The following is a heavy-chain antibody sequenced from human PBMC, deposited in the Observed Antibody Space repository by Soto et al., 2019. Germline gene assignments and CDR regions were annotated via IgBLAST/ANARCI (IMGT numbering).Heavy chain of an antibody. D-gene: IGHD3-3*01. CDR2: ISSNGGRT. Sequence: GAALVLSRAAAGFSTSNYTMHLVRQAREKGLEYVSAISSNGGRTYYANSVKGRFTISRDNSKNTLYLQMGSLRAEDMAVYYCERGGVRFLEWYMDVWGKGTTVTVSS. CDR3: ERGGVRFLEWYMDV. CDR1: GFSTSNYT. J-gene: IGHJ6*03. V-gene: IGHV3-64*01.